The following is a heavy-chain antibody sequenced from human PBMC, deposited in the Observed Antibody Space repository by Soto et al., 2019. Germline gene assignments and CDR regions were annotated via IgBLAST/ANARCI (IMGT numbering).Heavy chain of an antibody. V-gene: IGHV4-61*01. CDR1: GGSVSSGSYY. J-gene: IGHJ6*02. Sequence: SETLSLTCTVSGGSVSSGSYYWSWIRQPPGKGLEWIGYIYYSGSTNYNPSLKSRVTISVDTSKNQFSLKLSSVTAADTAVYYCARELGYSYGYGGYGMDVWGQGTTVTVSS. CDR3: ARELGYSYGYGGYGMDV. D-gene: IGHD5-18*01. CDR2: IYYSGST.